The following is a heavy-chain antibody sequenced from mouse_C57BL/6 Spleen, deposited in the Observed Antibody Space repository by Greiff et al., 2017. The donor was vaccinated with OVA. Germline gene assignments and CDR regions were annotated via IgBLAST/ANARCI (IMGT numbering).Heavy chain of an antibody. CDR2: IYPGDGDT. CDR1: GYAFSSSW. Sequence: QVQLKQSGPELVKPGASAKISCKASGYAFSSSWMNWVKQRPGKGLEWIGRIYPGDGDTNYNGKFKGKATLTADKSSSTAYMQLSSLTSEDSAVYFCARRINYYGSSYFDYWGQGTTLTVSS. D-gene: IGHD1-1*01. V-gene: IGHV1-82*01. J-gene: IGHJ2*01. CDR3: ARRINYYGSSYFDY.